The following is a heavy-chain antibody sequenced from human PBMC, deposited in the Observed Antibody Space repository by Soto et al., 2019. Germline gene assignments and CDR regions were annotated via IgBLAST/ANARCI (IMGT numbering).Heavy chain of an antibody. CDR1: GFTFSSYG. J-gene: IGHJ6*02. Sequence: SLRLSCAATGFTFSSYGMHWVRQAPGKGLEWVAVIWYDGSNKYYADSVKGRFTISRDNSKNTLYLQMNSLSAEDTAVYYCARGGYDHGMDVWGQGTTVTVSS. CDR2: IWYDGSNK. D-gene: IGHD2-2*01. CDR3: ARGGYDHGMDV. V-gene: IGHV3-33*01.